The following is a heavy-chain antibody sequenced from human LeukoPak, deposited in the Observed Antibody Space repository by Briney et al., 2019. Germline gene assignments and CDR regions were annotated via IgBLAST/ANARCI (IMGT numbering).Heavy chain of an antibody. V-gene: IGHV4-34*01. CDR1: GGSFSGYY. J-gene: IGHJ4*02. CDR2: INHSGST. D-gene: IGHD2-8*01. Sequence: PSETLSLTCAVYGGSFSGYYWSWIRQPPGKGLEWIGEINHSGSTNYNPSLKSRVTISVDTSKNQFSLKLSSVTAADTAVYHCASFNGDYWGQGTLVTVSS. CDR3: ASFNGDY.